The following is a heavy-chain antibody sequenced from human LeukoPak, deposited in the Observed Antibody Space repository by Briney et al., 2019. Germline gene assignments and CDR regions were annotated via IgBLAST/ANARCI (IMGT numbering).Heavy chain of an antibody. Sequence: GGSLRLSCAASGFTFSSYWMSWVRQAPGKGLEWVANIKQDGSEKYYVDSVKGRFTISRDNSKNTLYLQMNSLRAEDTAVYYCARADIMITFGGLDYWGQGTLVTVSS. CDR1: GFTFSSYW. D-gene: IGHD3-16*01. V-gene: IGHV3-7*02. CDR2: IKQDGSEK. J-gene: IGHJ4*02. CDR3: ARADIMITFGGLDY.